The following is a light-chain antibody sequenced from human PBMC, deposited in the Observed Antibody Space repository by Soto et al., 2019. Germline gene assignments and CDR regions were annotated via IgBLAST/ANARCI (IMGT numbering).Light chain of an antibody. V-gene: IGKV1-33*01. CDR2: DAS. Sequence: DIQMTQSPSSLSASVGDRVTITCQASQDISNYLNWYQQKPGKAPKLLIYDASNLETGVPSRFSRSESGTDFTFTISRLQPEDIATYYCQQYDNLPRTFGQGTKLEIK. CDR1: QDISNY. J-gene: IGKJ2*01. CDR3: QQYDNLPRT.